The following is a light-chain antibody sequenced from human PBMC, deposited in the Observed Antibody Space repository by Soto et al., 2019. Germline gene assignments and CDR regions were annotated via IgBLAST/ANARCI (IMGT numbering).Light chain of an antibody. CDR3: QQRSKWPLT. J-gene: IGKJ5*01. CDR2: DVS. Sequence: EIVLTQSPATLSLSPGERATLSCRASQSVSSFLAWYQQKPGQAPRLLIYDVSNRATGIPARFSGSGSGTDFTLTISSLEPEDFAVYYCQQRSKWPLTFGQGTRLDTK. CDR1: QSVSSF. V-gene: IGKV3-11*01.